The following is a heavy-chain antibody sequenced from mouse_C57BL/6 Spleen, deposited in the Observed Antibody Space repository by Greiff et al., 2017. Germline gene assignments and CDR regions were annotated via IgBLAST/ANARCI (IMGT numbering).Heavy chain of an antibody. V-gene: IGHV5-6*01. Sequence: DVHLVESGGDLVKPGGSLKLSCAASGFTFSSYGMSWVRQTPDKRLEWVATISSGGSYTYYPDSVKGRFTISRDNAKNTLYLQMSSLKSEDTAMYYCARQSYGNYDYFDYWGQGTTLTVSS. CDR1: GFTFSSYG. D-gene: IGHD2-1*01. J-gene: IGHJ2*01. CDR2: ISSGGSYT. CDR3: ARQSYGNYDYFDY.